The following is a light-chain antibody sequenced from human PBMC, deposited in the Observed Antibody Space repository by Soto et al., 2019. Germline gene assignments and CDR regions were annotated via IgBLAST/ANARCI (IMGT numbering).Light chain of an antibody. V-gene: IGLV2-14*01. J-gene: IGLJ1*01. CDR1: SSDVGGYNY. CDR3: SPYTTSSTLLYV. Sequence: QSALTQPASVSGSPGQSITISCTGTSSDVGGYNYVSWYQQHPGKAPKLMIYAVSNRPSGVSTRFSGSKSGNTASLTTSGLQAEDEADYHCSPYTTSSTLLYVFGTGTKLTVL. CDR2: AVS.